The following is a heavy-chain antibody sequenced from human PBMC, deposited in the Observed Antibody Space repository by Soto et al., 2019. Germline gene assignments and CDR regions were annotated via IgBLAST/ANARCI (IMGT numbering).Heavy chain of an antibody. CDR1: GGSFSGYY. D-gene: IGHD6-13*01. Sequence: SETLSLTCAVYGGSFSGYYWSWIRQPPGKGLEWIGEINHSGSTNYNPSLKSRVTIPVDTSKNQFSLKLSSVTAADTAVYYCARDSIAAADYCDWGQGTLVTVSS. CDR2: INHSGST. CDR3: ARDSIAAADYCD. V-gene: IGHV4-34*01. J-gene: IGHJ4*02.